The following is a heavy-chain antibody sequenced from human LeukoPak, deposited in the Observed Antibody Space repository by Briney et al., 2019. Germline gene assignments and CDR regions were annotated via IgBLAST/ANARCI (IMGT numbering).Heavy chain of an antibody. J-gene: IGHJ5*02. CDR2: IYYSGST. CDR3: ARGGACSSTSCYFDP. V-gene: IGHV4-59*01. D-gene: IGHD2-2*01. Sequence: SETLSLTCTVSGGSISSYYWSWIRQPPGKGLEWIGYIYYSGSTNYNPSLKSRVTISVNTSKNQFSLKLSSVTAADTAVYYCARGGACSSTSCYFDPWGQGTLVTVSS. CDR1: GGSISSYY.